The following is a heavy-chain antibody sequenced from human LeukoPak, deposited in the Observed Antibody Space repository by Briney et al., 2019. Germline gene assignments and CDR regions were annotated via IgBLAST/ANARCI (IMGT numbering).Heavy chain of an antibody. CDR2: ISWNGDTR. V-gene: IGHV3-9*01. CDR3: VKVGIRIFYDSGYFDY. CDR1: GFNFDDYV. D-gene: IGHD3-22*01. J-gene: IGHJ4*02. Sequence: PGGSLRLSCAASGFNFDDYVVHWVRQAPGKGLEWVSSISWNGDTRDYADAVKGRFTISRDNVKNSLYLQMNSLRTEDTALYYCVKVGIRIFYDSGYFDYWGQGALVTVSS.